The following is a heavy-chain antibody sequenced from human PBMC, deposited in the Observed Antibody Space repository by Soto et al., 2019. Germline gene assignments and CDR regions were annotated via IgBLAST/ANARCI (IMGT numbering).Heavy chain of an antibody. CDR2: TYYRSKWYN. V-gene: IGHV6-1*01. J-gene: IGHJ4*02. CDR3: ARDLMAVDGTLEY. CDR1: VYSVSSNSAA. Sequence: SXTLSLTCAISVYSVSSNSAAWNWIIQSPSRGLEWLGRTYYRSKWYNDYAVSVKSRITINPDTSKNQFSLQLNSVTPEDTAVYYCARDLMAVDGTLEYWGQGTLVTVSS. D-gene: IGHD6-19*01.